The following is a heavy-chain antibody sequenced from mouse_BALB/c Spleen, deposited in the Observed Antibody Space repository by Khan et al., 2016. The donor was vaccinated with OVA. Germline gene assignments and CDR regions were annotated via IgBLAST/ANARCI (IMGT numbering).Heavy chain of an antibody. J-gene: IGHJ3*01. D-gene: IGHD3-2*01. CDR2: INPSNGGT. CDR3: RRRGTARATLWFAY. Sequence: QVRLQQSGAELVKPGASVKLSCKATGYTFTSYYMYWLKQRPGQGLEWIGEINPSNGGTNFNEKFKSKATLTVDKSSSTAYMQLSSLTSEDSAVYYWRRRGTARATLWFAYWGQGTLVTVSA. V-gene: IGHV1S81*02. CDR1: GYTFTSYY.